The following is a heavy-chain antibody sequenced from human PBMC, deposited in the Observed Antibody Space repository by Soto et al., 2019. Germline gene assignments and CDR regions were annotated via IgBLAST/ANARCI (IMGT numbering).Heavy chain of an antibody. J-gene: IGHJ6*02. CDR1: GFTFDDYT. CDR3: AKDISSSWYYYYGMDV. Sequence: QAGGSLRLSCAASGFTFDDYTMHWVRQAPGKGLEWVSLISWDGGSTYYADSVKGRFTISRDNSKNSLYLQMSSLRTEDTALYYCAKDISSSWYYYYGMDVWGQGTTVTVSS. D-gene: IGHD6-13*01. V-gene: IGHV3-43*01. CDR2: ISWDGGST.